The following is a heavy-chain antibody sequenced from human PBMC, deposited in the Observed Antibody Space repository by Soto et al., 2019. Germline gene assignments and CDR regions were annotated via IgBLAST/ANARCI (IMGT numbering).Heavy chain of an antibody. CDR3: AHIVVAGLGYYFDY. Sequence: SGPTLVNPTQTLTLTCTFSGFSLSSTRMAVGWIRQPPGKALEWLALIYWDDDKRYSPFLKSRLTITKDTSKNQVVLTMSNMDPVDTARYYCAHIVVAGLGYYFDYWGQGTLVTDSS. D-gene: IGHD6-19*01. CDR1: GFSLSSTRMA. V-gene: IGHV2-5*02. CDR2: IYWDDDK. J-gene: IGHJ4*02.